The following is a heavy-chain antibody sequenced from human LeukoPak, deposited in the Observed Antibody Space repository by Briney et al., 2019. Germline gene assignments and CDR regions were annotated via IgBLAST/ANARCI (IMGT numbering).Heavy chain of an antibody. CDR2: LYYSGST. CDR3: ARWGYCSGGSCYPSKGSDAFDI. J-gene: IGHJ3*02. CDR1: GGSISSTSYY. D-gene: IGHD2-15*01. Sequence: SETLSLTCTVSGGSISSTSYYWGWIRQPPGKGLEWIGSLYYSGSTYCNPSLKSRVTISVDTSKNQFSLKLSSVTAADTAVYYCARWGYCSGGSCYPSKGSDAFDIWGQGTMVTVSS. V-gene: IGHV4-39*07.